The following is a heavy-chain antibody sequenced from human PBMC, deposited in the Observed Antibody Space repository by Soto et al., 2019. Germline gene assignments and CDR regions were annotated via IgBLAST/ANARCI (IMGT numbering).Heavy chain of an antibody. D-gene: IGHD6-19*01. CDR3: ARSVEGHFDY. CDR1: GFRFDIYS. V-gene: IGHV3-48*02. J-gene: IGHJ4*02. Sequence: GGSLRLSCAASGFRFDIYSMNWILQAPGKGLEWSAYITSDTNTIKYADSVKGRFTVSRDNAKDSVYLQMNSLRDEDTAVYYCARSVEGHFDYWGQGTLVTVSS. CDR2: ITSDTNTI.